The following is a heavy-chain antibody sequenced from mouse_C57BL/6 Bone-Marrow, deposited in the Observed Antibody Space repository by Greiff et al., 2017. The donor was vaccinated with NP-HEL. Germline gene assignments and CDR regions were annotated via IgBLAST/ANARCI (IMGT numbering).Heavy chain of an antibody. J-gene: IGHJ3*01. V-gene: IGHV1-53*01. Sequence: QVQLQQSGTELVKPGASVKLSCKASGYTFTSYWMHWVKQRPGQGLEWIGNINPSNGGTNYNEKFKSKATLTVDKSSSTAYMQLSSLTSEDAAVYYCARSVYYDGSSPLAYWGQGTLVTVSA. CDR1: GYTFTSYW. CDR2: INPSNGGT. CDR3: ARSVYYDGSSPLAY. D-gene: IGHD1-1*01.